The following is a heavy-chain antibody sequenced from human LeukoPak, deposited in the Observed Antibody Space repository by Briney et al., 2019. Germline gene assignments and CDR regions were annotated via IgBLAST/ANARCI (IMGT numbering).Heavy chain of an antibody. J-gene: IGHJ2*01. Sequence: ASVKVSCKASGGTFSSYAISWVRQAPGQGLEWMGGIIPIFGTANYAQKFQGRVTITADESTSTAYMELSSLRSEDTAVYYCARERNWYFDLWGQGTLVTVSS. V-gene: IGHV1-69*13. CDR3: ARERNWYFDL. CDR1: GGTFSSYA. CDR2: IIPIFGTA.